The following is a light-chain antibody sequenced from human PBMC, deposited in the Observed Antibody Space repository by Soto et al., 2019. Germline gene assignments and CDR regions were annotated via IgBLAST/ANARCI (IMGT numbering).Light chain of an antibody. Sequence: QPVLTQPGSGTWSPGRSFTISCTGTSSDVGGYNYVSWYQHHPGKAPKLMIYDVSNRPSGVSNRFSGSKSGNTASLIISGLQAEDEADYYGSSYTSSSTLSTYVFGTGTKVTVL. CDR3: SSYTSSSTLSTYV. CDR1: SSDVGGYNY. J-gene: IGLJ1*01. V-gene: IGLV2-14*03. CDR2: DVS.